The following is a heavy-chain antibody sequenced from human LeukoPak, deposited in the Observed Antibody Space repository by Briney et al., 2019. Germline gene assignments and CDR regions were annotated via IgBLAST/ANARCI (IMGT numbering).Heavy chain of an antibody. Sequence: PSETLSLTCTVSGGSISSSSYYWGWIRQPPGKGLEWIGSIYYSGSTNYNPSLKSRVTMSVDTSKNQFSLKLSSVTAADTAVYYCASEAPPQPTTHIAVAGPGFDYWGQGTLVTVSS. D-gene: IGHD6-19*01. J-gene: IGHJ4*02. CDR3: ASEAPPQPTTHIAVAGPGFDY. CDR1: GGSISSSSYY. V-gene: IGHV4-39*07. CDR2: IYYSGST.